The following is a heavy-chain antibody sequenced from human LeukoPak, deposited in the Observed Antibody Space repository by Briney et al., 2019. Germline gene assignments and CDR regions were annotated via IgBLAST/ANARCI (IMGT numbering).Heavy chain of an antibody. CDR3: AIDCSSTSCPNDY. J-gene: IGHJ4*02. CDR1: GGSISSYY. CDR2: IYHSGST. V-gene: IGHV4-59*06. Sequence: KPSETLSLTCTVSGGSISSYYWSWIRQPAGKGLEWIGYIYHSGSTYYNPSLKSRVTISVDRSKNQFSLKLSSVTAADTAVYYCAIDCSSTSCPNDYWGQGTLVTVSS. D-gene: IGHD2-2*01.